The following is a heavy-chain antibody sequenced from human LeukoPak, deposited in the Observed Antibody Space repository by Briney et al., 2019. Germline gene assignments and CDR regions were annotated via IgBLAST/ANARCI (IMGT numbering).Heavy chain of an antibody. CDR2: ISSSSSYI. J-gene: IGHJ5*02. V-gene: IGHV3-21*01. CDR3: ARVLGDYARWFDP. D-gene: IGHD4-17*01. CDR1: GFTFSSYS. Sequence: GGSLRLSCAASGFTFSSYSVNWVRQAPGKGLEWVSSISSSSSYIYYADSVKGRFTISRDNAKNSLYLQMNSLRAEDTAVYYCARVLGDYARWFDPWGQGTLVTVSS.